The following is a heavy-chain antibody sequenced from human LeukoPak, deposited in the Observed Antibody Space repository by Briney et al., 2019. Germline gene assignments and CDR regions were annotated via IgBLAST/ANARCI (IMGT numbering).Heavy chain of an antibody. J-gene: IGHJ3*02. CDR1: GYSISSGYY. Sequence: PSETLSLTCTVSGYSISSGYYWGWIRQPPGKGLEWIGSIYHSGSTCYNPSLKSRVTISVDTSKNQFSLKLGSVTAADTAVYYCASTYYHPAFDIWGQGTMVTVSS. CDR3: ASTYYHPAFDI. V-gene: IGHV4-38-2*02. CDR2: IYHSGST. D-gene: IGHD3-3*02.